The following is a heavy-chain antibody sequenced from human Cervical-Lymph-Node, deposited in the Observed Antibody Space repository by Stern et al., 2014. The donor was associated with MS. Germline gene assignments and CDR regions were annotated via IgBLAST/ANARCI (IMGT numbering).Heavy chain of an antibody. V-gene: IGHV1-69*09. D-gene: IGHD2-15*01. CDR2: ILPILGLA. Sequence: QVQLVQSGAEVKKPGSSMNVSCKTSGGTFSSSYAITWMRQAPGQRLEWMGRILPILGLANYAQKFQGRVTITADTSTSTTYMELSSLRSEDTAVYYCARGVVSNRAAATLHNLFDPWGQGTLVTVSS. J-gene: IGHJ5*02. CDR1: GGTFSSSYA. CDR3: ARGVVSNRAAATLHNLFDP.